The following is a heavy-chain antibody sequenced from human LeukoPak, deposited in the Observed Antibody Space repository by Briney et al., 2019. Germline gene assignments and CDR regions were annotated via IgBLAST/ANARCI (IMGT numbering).Heavy chain of an antibody. CDR2: ISSSSSYI. Sequence: TGRSLRLSCAASGFTFSSYSMNWVRQAAGKWLEWVSSISSSSSYIYYADSVKGRFTISRDNAKNSLYLQMNSLRAEDTAVYYCAREDSSGSTDWGQGTLVTVSS. V-gene: IGHV3-21*01. CDR3: AREDSSGSTD. D-gene: IGHD6-19*01. J-gene: IGHJ4*02. CDR1: GFTFSSYS.